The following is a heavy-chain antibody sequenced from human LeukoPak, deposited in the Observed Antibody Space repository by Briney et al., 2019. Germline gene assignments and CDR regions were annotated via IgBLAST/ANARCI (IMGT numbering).Heavy chain of an antibody. J-gene: IGHJ6*04. CDR2: IYTSGST. Sequence: PSETLSLTCTVSGGSISSGSYDWSWIRQPAGKGLEWIGRIYTSGSTNYNPSLKSRVTISVDTSKNQFSLKLSSVTAADTAVYYCARDPDVWGKGTTVTVSS. V-gene: IGHV4-61*02. CDR3: ARDPDV. CDR1: GGSISSGSYD.